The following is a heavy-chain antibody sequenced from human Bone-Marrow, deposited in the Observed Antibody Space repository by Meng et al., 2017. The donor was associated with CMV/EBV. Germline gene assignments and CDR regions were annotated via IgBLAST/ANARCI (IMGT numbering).Heavy chain of an antibody. J-gene: IGHJ4*02. Sequence: GESLKISCAASGFTFSSYAMHWVRQAPGKGLEWVAVISYDGSNKYYADSVKGRFTISRDNSKNTLYLQMNSLRAEDTAVYYCARVRYCSSTSCYYFDYWGQGTLVTVYS. CDR1: GFTFSSYA. D-gene: IGHD2-2*01. CDR2: ISYDGSNK. CDR3: ARVRYCSSTSCYYFDY. V-gene: IGHV3-30*04.